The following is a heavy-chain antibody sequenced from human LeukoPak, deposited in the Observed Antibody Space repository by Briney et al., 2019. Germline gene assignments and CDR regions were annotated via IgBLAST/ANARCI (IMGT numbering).Heavy chain of an antibody. V-gene: IGHV4-59*01. CDR2: IYYSGST. CDR1: GGSISSYY. D-gene: IGHD2-8*01. CDR3: ARGPIGVFDI. J-gene: IGHJ3*02. Sequence: SVTLSLTCTVSGGSISSYYWSWMRQPPGKGLEGIGYIYYSGSTNYNPSLKSRVTISVDTSKNQFSLKLSSVTAADTAVYYCARGPIGVFDIGGQGTMFAVSS.